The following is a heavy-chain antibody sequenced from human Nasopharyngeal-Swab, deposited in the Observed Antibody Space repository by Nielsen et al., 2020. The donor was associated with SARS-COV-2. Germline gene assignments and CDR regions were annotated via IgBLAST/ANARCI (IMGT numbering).Heavy chain of an antibody. Sequence: GSLRLSCTVSGGSISSSSYYWGWIRQPPGKGLEWIGSIYYSGSTYYNPSLKSRVTISVDTSKNQFSLKLSSVTAADTAVYYCARDRSLIVQLERRGELDYWGQGTLVTVSS. V-gene: IGHV4-39*02. J-gene: IGHJ4*02. D-gene: IGHD1-1*01. CDR2: IYYSGST. CDR3: ARDRSLIVQLERRGELDY. CDR1: GGSISSSSYY.